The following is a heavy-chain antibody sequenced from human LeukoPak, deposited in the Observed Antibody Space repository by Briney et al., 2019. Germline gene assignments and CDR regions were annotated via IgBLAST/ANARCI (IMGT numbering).Heavy chain of an antibody. CDR2: IIPILGIA. D-gene: IGHD2-2*02. V-gene: IGHV1-69*04. CDR1: GGTFSSYA. Sequence: SVKVSCKASGGTFSSYAISWVRQAPGQGLEWMGRIIPILGIANYAQKFQGRVTITADKSTSTAYMELSSLRSEDTAVYYCARVQYCSSTSCYIFKGYYYYYGMDVWGQGTTVTVSS. CDR3: ARVQYCSSTSCYIFKGYYYYYGMDV. J-gene: IGHJ6*02.